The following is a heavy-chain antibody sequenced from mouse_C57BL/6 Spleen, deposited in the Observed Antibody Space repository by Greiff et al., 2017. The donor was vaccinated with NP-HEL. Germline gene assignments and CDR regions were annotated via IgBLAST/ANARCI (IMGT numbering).Heavy chain of an antibody. CDR3: ARGYYDYDVGSWFAY. CDR1: GYTFTSYW. J-gene: IGHJ3*01. Sequence: QVQLKQPGAELVMPGASVKLSCKASGYTFTSYWMHWVKQRPGQGLEWIGEIYTSDSYTNYKQKFKGKSTLTVDTSSSAAYMQLSSLTSEDSAVYYCARGYYDYDVGSWFAYWGQGTLVSVSA. V-gene: IGHV1-69*01. D-gene: IGHD2-4*01. CDR2: IYTSDSYT.